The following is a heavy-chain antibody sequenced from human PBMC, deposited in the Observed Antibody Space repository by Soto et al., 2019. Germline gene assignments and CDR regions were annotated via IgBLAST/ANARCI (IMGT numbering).Heavy chain of an antibody. J-gene: IGHJ3*02. CDR2: FDPEDGET. Sequence: GASVKVSCKVSGYTLTELSMHWVRQAPGKGLEWMGGFDPEDGETIYAQKFQGRVTMTEDTSTDTAYMELSSLRSEDTAVYYCATGAITIFAVVIVMSAFDIWGQGTMVTVSS. V-gene: IGHV1-24*01. CDR3: ATGAITIFAVVIVMSAFDI. D-gene: IGHD3-3*01. CDR1: GYTLTELS.